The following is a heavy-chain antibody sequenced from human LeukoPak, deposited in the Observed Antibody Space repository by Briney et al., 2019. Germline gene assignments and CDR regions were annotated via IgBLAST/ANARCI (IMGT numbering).Heavy chain of an antibody. CDR2: IKEDGSEK. V-gene: IGHV3-7*01. D-gene: IGHD1-26*01. CDR3: ARGKRGATTPYYYGMDV. CDR1: GFTFSLYW. J-gene: IGHJ6*02. Sequence: GGSLRLSCAASGFTFSLYWMTWVRQAPGKGLEWVANIKEDGSEKYYVDSVKGRFTISRDNAKNSPYLQMNSLRAEDTAVYYCARGKRGATTPYYYGMDVWGQGTTVTVSS.